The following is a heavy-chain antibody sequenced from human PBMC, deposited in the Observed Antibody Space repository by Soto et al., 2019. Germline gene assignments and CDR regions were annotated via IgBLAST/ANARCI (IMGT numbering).Heavy chain of an antibody. CDR2: IKQDGSEK. D-gene: IGHD2-8*01. V-gene: IGHV3-7*01. Sequence: EVQLVESGGGLVQPGGSLRLSCASSGFTFSNSWMSWVRQAPGKGLEWVANIKQDGSEKYYVESVKGRFTISRDNAKNSLYLQMNSLRAEDTAVYFCAKNYCPKTTCNFPNWFDPWGQGTLVTVSS. CDR3: AKNYCPKTTCNFPNWFDP. CDR1: GFTFSNSW. J-gene: IGHJ5*02.